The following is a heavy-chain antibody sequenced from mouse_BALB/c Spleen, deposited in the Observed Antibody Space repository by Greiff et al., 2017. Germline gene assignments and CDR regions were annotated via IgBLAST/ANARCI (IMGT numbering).Heavy chain of an antibody. V-gene: IGHV3-6*02. Sequence: EVKLEESGPGLVKPSQSLSLTCSVTGYSITSGYYWNWIRQFPGNQLEWMGYISYDGSNNYNPSLKNRISITRDTSKNQFFLKLNSVTTEDTATYYCARGEYGNLWFAYWGQGTLVTVSA. J-gene: IGHJ3*01. CDR1: GYSITSGYY. CDR2: ISYDGSN. D-gene: IGHD2-10*02. CDR3: ARGEYGNLWFAY.